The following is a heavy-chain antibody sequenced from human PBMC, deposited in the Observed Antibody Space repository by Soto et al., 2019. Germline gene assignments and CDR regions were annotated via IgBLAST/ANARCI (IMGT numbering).Heavy chain of an antibody. CDR3: PRHSGDGYTPWDY. D-gene: IGHD5-12*01. Sequence: QLQLQESGPGLVKPSETLSLSCSVSGAYISRDFYYWGWIRQPPGKGLEWIGSIHDRGSTYHNPCLKSRVTITVDTSTNQFSLNLTSVTASDTAVYYCPRHSGDGYTPWDYWGPGTLVTVSS. J-gene: IGHJ4*02. V-gene: IGHV4-39*01. CDR2: IHDRGST. CDR1: GAYISRDFYY.